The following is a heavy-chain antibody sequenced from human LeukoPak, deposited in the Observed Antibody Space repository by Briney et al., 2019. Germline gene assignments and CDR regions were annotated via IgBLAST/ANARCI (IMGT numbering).Heavy chain of an antibody. CDR2: INEDGSEK. CDR1: EFTFSNYW. Sequence: GGSLRLSCAASEFTFSNYWMSWVRQAPGKGLEWVANINEDGSEKYYVDSVKGRFTISRDNAKNSLHLQMNSLRAEDTAVYYCARSADKGSVDYWGQGTLVTVSS. CDR3: ARSADKGSVDY. J-gene: IGHJ4*02. V-gene: IGHV3-7*03. D-gene: IGHD2-15*01.